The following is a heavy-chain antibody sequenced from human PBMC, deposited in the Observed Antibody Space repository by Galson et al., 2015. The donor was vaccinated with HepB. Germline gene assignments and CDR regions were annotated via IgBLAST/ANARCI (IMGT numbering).Heavy chain of an antibody. CDR2: ISYEGTYK. CDR1: GLTFSRWD. J-gene: IGHJ5*02. CDR3: ATIPSATGDL. D-gene: IGHD4-17*01. V-gene: IGHV3-30*03. Sequence: SLRLSCATSGLTFSRWDMHWVRQAPGKGLEWLAVISYEGTYKYYAESVKGRFTISRDNSENTLYLHMNSLRADDTAFYYCATIPSATGDLWGQGTLVTVSS.